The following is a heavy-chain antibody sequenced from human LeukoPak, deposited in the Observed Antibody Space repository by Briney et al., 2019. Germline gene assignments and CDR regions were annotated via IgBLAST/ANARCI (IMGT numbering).Heavy chain of an antibody. D-gene: IGHD5-18*01. CDR2: FDPEDGET. CDR3: TYSYGYQGDYYYGMDV. J-gene: IGHJ6*02. CDR1: GYTLTELS. V-gene: IGHV1-24*01. Sequence: ASVKVSCKVSGYTLTELSMHWVRQAPGKGLEWMGGFDPEDGETIYAQKFQGRVTMTRDTSTSTVYMELSSLRSEDTAVYYCTYSYGYQGDYYYGMDVWGQGTTVTVSS.